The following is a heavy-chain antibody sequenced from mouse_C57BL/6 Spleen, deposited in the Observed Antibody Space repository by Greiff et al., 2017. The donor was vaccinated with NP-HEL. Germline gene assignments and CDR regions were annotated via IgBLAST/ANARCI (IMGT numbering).Heavy chain of an antibody. V-gene: IGHV1-80*01. Sequence: QVQLQQSGAELVKPGASVKISCKASGYAFSSYWMNWVKQRPGKGLEWIGQIYPGDGDTNYNGKFKGKATLTADKSSSTAYMQLSSLTSEDSAVYFCARRGSSLAPFAYWGQGTLVTVSA. CDR2: IYPGDGDT. CDR1: GYAFSSYW. J-gene: IGHJ3*01. D-gene: IGHD1-1*01. CDR3: ARRGSSLAPFAY.